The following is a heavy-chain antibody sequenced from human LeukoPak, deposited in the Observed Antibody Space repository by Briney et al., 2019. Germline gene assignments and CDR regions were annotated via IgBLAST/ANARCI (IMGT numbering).Heavy chain of an antibody. V-gene: IGHV3-9*01. D-gene: IGHD6-13*01. Sequence: PGRSLRLSCAASGFTFDDYAMHWVRQAPGKGLEWVSGISWNSGSIGYADSVKGRFTISRDNAKNSLYLQMNSLRAEDTALYYCAKDYREAYSSSWTFDYWGQGTLVTVSS. CDR1: GFTFDDYA. J-gene: IGHJ4*02. CDR2: ISWNSGSI. CDR3: AKDYREAYSSSWTFDY.